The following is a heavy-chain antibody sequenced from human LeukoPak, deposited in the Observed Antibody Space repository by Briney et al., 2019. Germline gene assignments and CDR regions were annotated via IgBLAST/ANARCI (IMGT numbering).Heavy chain of an antibody. CDR1: GYTFTTYG. D-gene: IGHD2-2*01. CDR2: ISGFNGNT. V-gene: IGHV1-18*01. J-gene: IGHJ4*02. Sequence: GASVKVSCKASGYTFTTYGIAWVRQAPGQGLEWMGWISGFNGNTNYAQKVQDRLTMTTDTSTSTAYMELWSLASDDTAVYYCARGTRYCSSSMCFAGIYHFDYWGQGTLVTVSS. CDR3: ARGTRYCSSSMCFAGIYHFDY.